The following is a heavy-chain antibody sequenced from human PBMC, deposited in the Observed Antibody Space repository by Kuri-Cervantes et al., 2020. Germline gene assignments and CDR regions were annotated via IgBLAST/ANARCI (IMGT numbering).Heavy chain of an antibody. J-gene: IGHJ6*03. CDR1: GFTFSSYS. Sequence: PGGSLRLSCAASGFTFSSYSINWVRQAPGKGLEWVSSISSSSSYTYYADSVKGRFTISRDNAKNSLYLQMNSLRAEDTAVYYCARVAGLERLYYYYYMDVWGKGTTVTVSS. CDR2: ISSSSSYT. V-gene: IGHV3-21*01. CDR3: ARVAGLERLYYYYYMDV. D-gene: IGHD1-1*01.